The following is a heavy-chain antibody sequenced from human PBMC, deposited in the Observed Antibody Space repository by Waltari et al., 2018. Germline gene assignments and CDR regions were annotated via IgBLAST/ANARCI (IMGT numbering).Heavy chain of an antibody. CDR3: ASRSGMRNNWYFDL. CDR2: IYGAGSA. CDR1: GIIVDNND. D-gene: IGHD3-10*01. V-gene: IGHV3-66*02. J-gene: IGHJ2*01. Sequence: EGPLVGSGGWLVLQGGSSSVTCAASGIIVDNNDVAWVRQAPGKGVEWVSVIYGAGSADYSDSLKGRFIFARDISKNTVYLQMNSLRSEDTAVYYCASRSGMRNNWYFDLWGRGTLVTVSS.